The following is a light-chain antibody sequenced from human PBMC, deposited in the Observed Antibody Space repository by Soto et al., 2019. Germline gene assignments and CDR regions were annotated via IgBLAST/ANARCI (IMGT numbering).Light chain of an antibody. CDR1: SSGVGGYNY. V-gene: IGLV2-14*01. J-gene: IGLJ2*01. CDR2: DVS. CDR3: SSYASSSTL. Sequence: SALTQPASVSGSPGQSITISCTGTSSGVGGYNYVSWYQQHPGKAPKLMIYDVSNRPSGVSNRFSGSKSGNTASLTISGLQAEDEADYYCSSYASSSTLFGGGTKVTVL.